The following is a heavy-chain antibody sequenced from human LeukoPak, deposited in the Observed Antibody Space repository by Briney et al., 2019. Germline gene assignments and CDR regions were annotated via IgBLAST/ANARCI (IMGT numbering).Heavy chain of an antibody. V-gene: IGHV4-59*12. Sequence: SETLSLTCTVSGGSISSYYWSWIRQPPGKGLEWIGYIYYSGSTNYNPSLKSRVTISVDTSKNQFSLKVSSVTAADTAMYYCARTGGSFYFYYYMDVWGKGTTVTVSS. D-gene: IGHD1-26*01. CDR3: ARTGGSFYFYYYMDV. J-gene: IGHJ6*03. CDR2: IYYSGST. CDR1: GGSISSYY.